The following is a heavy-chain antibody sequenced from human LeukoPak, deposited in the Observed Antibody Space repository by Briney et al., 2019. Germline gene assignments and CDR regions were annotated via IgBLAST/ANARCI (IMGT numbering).Heavy chain of an antibody. V-gene: IGHV3-7*04. J-gene: IGHJ4*02. Sequence: HSGGSLRLSCAASGFTFSSYWMSWVRQAPGKGLEWVANIKQDGSEKYYVDSVKGRFTISRDNAKNSLYLQMNSLRAEDTAVYYCARAAADDRRHYFDYWGQGTLVTVSS. CDR2: IKQDGSEK. D-gene: IGHD1-1*01. CDR3: ARAAADDRRHYFDY. CDR1: GFTFSSYW.